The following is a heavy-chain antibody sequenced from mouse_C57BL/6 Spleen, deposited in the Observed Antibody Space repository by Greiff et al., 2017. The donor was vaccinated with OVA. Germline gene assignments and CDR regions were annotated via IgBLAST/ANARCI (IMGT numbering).Heavy chain of an antibody. Sequence: QVQLQQSGAELAKPGASVKLSCKASGYTFTSYWMHWVKQRPGQGLEWIGYINSSSGYTKYNQKFKDKATLSADKSSITAYMQLSSLSYEDSSVYYCARGCYYFGNYAVDDWGPGTTVTVSS. D-gene: IGHD1-1*01. CDR3: ARGCYYFGNYAVDD. CDR1: GYTFTSYW. J-gene: IGHJ4*01. V-gene: IGHV1-7*01. CDR2: INSSSGYT.